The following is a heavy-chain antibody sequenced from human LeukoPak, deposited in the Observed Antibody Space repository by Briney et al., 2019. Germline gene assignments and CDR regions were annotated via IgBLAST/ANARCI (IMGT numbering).Heavy chain of an antibody. CDR2: IYTSGSS. CDR3: ARAIRYDSNGYYFSPEEYFQH. J-gene: IGHJ1*01. V-gene: IGHV4-61*02. D-gene: IGHD3-22*01. Sequence: SQTLSLTCTVSGGSISSGSYYWSWIRQPARKGLEWIGRIYTSGSSNYNPSLKSRVTISVDTSKNQFSLKLSSVTAADTAVYYCARAIRYDSNGYYFSPEEYFQHWGQGTLVTVSS. CDR1: GGSISSGSYY.